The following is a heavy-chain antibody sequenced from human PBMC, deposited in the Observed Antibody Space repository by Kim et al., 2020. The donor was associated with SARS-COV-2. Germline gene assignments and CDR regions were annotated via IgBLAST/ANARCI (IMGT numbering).Heavy chain of an antibody. CDR3: AGPVGYYSGLDV. Sequence: ETLSLTCTVSGASINTYYWSWIRQPPGKGLEWIGYIYYTGSTNYNPSLKSRVTISVDTSKNQFSLKLSSVTAADTAVYYCAGPVGYYSGLDVWGQGTT. J-gene: IGHJ6*02. V-gene: IGHV4-59*13. CDR1: GASINTYY. CDR2: IYYTGST.